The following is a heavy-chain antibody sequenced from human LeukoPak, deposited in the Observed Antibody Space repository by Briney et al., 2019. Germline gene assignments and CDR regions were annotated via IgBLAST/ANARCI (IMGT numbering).Heavy chain of an antibody. D-gene: IGHD2-8*01. V-gene: IGHV3-74*01. CDR3: AGENVYPFDY. J-gene: IGHJ4*02. CDR2: INSDGSST. Sequence: GGSLGLSCAASGFSFSRYWMHWVRQAPGKGLVWVSRINSDGSSTDYADSVKGRFSISRDSAKNTLYLQMNSLRAEDTAVYYCAGENVYPFDYWGQGTLVTVSS. CDR1: GFSFSRYW.